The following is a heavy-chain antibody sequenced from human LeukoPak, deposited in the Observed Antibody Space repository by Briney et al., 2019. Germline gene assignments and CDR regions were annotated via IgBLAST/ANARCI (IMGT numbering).Heavy chain of an antibody. V-gene: IGHV1-69*13. D-gene: IGHD3-3*01. J-gene: IGHJ5*02. CDR1: GGTFSSYA. Sequence: ASVKVSCKASGGTFSSYAISWVRQAPGQGLEWMGGIIPIFGTANYAQKFQGRVTITADESTSTAYMELSSLRSEDTAVYYCARSYDFWSRYYLRGAYNWFDPWGQGTLVTVSS. CDR2: IIPIFGTA. CDR3: ARSYDFWSRYYLRGAYNWFDP.